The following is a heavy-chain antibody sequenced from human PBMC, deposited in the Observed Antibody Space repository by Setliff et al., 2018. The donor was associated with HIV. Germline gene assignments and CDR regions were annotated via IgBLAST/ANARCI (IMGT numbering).Heavy chain of an antibody. CDR1: GGSMNNYF. D-gene: IGHD1-26*01. Sequence: SETLSLTCTVSGGSMNNYFWSWIRQPPGKGLQWMGYINHTGTTNYNRSLESRLTMSVDTSKNQFSLKLTSMTAADTAVYYCVRQGWDQGRVSSYYFDYWGQGTLVTVSS. CDR3: VRQGWDQGRVSSYYFDY. J-gene: IGHJ4*02. CDR2: INHTGTT. V-gene: IGHV4-59*08.